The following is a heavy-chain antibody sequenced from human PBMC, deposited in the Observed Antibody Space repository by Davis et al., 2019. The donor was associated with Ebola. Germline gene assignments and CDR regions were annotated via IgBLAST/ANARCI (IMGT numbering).Heavy chain of an antibody. CDR2: INHSGST. J-gene: IGHJ5*02. D-gene: IGHD2-15*01. CDR1: GGSFSGYY. V-gene: IGHV4-34*01. Sequence: SETLSLTCAVYGGSFSGYYWSWIRQPPGKGLEWDGEINHSGSTNYNPSLKSRVTISVDTSKNQFSLKLSSVTAADTAVYYCARRRGLGYCSGGSCYRAWFDPWGQGTLVTVSS. CDR3: ARRRGLGYCSGGSCYRAWFDP.